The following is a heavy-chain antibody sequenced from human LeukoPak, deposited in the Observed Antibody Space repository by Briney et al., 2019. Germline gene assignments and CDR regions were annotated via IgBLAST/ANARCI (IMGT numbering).Heavy chain of an antibody. J-gene: IGHJ5*02. CDR2: INPSGGST. V-gene: IGHV1-46*01. CDR1: GYTFTSYY. D-gene: IGHD2-2*01. Sequence: ASVKVSGKASGYTFTSYYMHWVRQAPGQGLEWMGIINPSGGSTSYAQKFQGRVTMTRDMSTSTVYMELSSLRSEDTAVYYCARGYCSGTSCYLNWFDPWGQGTLVTVSS. CDR3: ARGYCSGTSCYLNWFDP.